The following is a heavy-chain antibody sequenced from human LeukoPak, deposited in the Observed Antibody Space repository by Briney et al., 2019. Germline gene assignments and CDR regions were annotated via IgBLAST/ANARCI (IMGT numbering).Heavy chain of an antibody. Sequence: GGSLRLSCAASGFSFSMNAMTWVRQAPGKGLEWVSTISGSEGYPYYADSVKGRFTISRDNAKNTLYLQMNSLRAEDTAVYYCARGHYDFWSGYYYMDVWGKGTTVTVSS. J-gene: IGHJ6*03. CDR3: ARGHYDFWSGYYYMDV. CDR2: ISGSEGYP. V-gene: IGHV3-23*01. D-gene: IGHD3-3*01. CDR1: GFSFSMNA.